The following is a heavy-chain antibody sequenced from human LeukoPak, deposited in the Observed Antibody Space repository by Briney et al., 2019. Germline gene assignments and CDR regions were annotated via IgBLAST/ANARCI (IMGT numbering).Heavy chain of an antibody. CDR3: ARATAADIEDAFDI. Sequence: GGSLRLSCAASGFTFSSYSMNWVRQAPGKGLEWVSSISSSSSYIYYADSVKGRFTISRDNAKNSLYLQMNSLRAEDTAVYYCARATAADIEDAFDIWGQGTMVTVSS. CDR1: GFTFSSYS. D-gene: IGHD6-13*01. J-gene: IGHJ3*02. V-gene: IGHV3-21*01. CDR2: ISSSSSYI.